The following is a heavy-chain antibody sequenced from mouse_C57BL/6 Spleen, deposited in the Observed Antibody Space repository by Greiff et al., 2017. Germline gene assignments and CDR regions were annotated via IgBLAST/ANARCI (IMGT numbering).Heavy chain of an antibody. J-gene: IGHJ4*01. V-gene: IGHV1-80*01. CDR1: GYAFSSSW. CDR3: AREHYYGTL. Sequence: QVQLKQSGAELVKPGASVKISCKASGYAFSSSWMNWVKQRPGQGLEWIGQIYPGDGDTNYNGKFKGKATLTADKSSSTAYMQLSSLTSEDSAVYFCAREHYYGTLWGQGTSVTVSS. CDR2: IYPGDGDT. D-gene: IGHD1-1*01.